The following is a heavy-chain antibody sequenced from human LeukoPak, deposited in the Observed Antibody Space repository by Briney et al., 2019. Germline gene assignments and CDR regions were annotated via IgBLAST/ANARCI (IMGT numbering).Heavy chain of an antibody. CDR1: GGSISSGGYY. Sequence: SQTLSLTCTVSGGSISSGGYYWSWIRQHPGKGLEWIGYIYYSGSTNYNPSLKSRVTISVDTSKNQFSLKLSSVTAADTAVYYCARVPHYDFWSGYYTQYYYYGMDVWGQGTTVTVSS. CDR2: IYYSGST. V-gene: IGHV4-31*03. J-gene: IGHJ6*02. CDR3: ARVPHYDFWSGYYTQYYYYGMDV. D-gene: IGHD3-3*01.